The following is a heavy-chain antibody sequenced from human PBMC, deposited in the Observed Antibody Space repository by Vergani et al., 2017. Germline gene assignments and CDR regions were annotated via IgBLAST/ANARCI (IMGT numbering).Heavy chain of an antibody. CDR3: ARNWNDDGGYYYYYYMDV. CDR1: GYTFTSYY. V-gene: IGHV1-46*01. D-gene: IGHD1-1*01. Sequence: QVQLVQSGAEVKKPGASVKVSCKASGYTFTSYYMHWVRQAPGQGLEWMGIINPSGGSTSYAQKFQGRVTMTRDTSTSTVYMELSSLRSEDTAVYYCARNWNDDGGYYYYYYMDVWGKGTTVTVSS. CDR2: INPSGGST. J-gene: IGHJ6*03.